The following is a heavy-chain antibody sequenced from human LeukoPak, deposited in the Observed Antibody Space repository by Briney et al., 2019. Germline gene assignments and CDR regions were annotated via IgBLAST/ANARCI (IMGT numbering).Heavy chain of an antibody. CDR1: EFSVGSNY. Sequence: GGSLRLSCAASEFSVGSNYMTWVRQAPGKGLEWVSLIYSGGSTYYADSVKGRFTISRDNSKNTLYLQMNSLSAEDTAVYYCARSVVTATPHYFQHWGQGTLVTVSS. J-gene: IGHJ1*01. V-gene: IGHV3-66*01. CDR2: IYSGGST. CDR3: ARSVVTATPHYFQH. D-gene: IGHD2-21*02.